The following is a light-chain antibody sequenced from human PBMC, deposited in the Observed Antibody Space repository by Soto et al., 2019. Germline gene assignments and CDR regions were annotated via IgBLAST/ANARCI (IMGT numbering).Light chain of an antibody. CDR1: QSISSW. J-gene: IGKJ1*01. Sequence: DIQMTQSPSTTSASVGDRVTITSRASQSISSWLAWYQQKPGKAPKLLIYKASSLESGVPSRFSGSGSGTEFTLTISSLQPDEFATYYCQKYNSYPWTVGQGTKVDI. CDR3: QKYNSYPWT. V-gene: IGKV1-5*03. CDR2: KAS.